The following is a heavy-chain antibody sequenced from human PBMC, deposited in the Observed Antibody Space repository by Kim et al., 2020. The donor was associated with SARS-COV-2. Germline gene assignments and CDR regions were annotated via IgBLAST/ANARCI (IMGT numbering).Heavy chain of an antibody. D-gene: IGHD6-13*01. CDR2: IYYSGST. J-gene: IGHJ4*02. CDR1: GGSISSSSYY. V-gene: IGHV4-39*01. Sequence: SETLSLTCTVSGGSISSSSYYWGWIRQPPGKGLEWIGSIYYSGSTYYNPSLKSRVTISVDTSKNQFSLKLSSVTAADTAVYYCARHLYSSDYWGQGTLVTVSS. CDR3: ARHLYSSDY.